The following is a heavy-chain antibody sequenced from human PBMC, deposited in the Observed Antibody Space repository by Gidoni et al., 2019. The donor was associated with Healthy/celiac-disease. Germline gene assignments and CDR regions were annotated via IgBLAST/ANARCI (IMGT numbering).Heavy chain of an antibody. CDR1: GGSISRSSYY. D-gene: IGHD2-2*01. CDR2: IYYRGST. Sequence: QPQLQESGPGLVTPSETLSLTCTVSGGSISRSSYYWGWIRQPPGKGLEWIGSIYYRGSTYYNPSLKSRVTISVDTSKNQFSLKLSSVTAADTAVYYCARGLRKYQTYYYYYGMDVWGQGTTVTVSS. V-gene: IGHV4-39*07. CDR3: ARGLRKYQTYYYYYGMDV. J-gene: IGHJ6*02.